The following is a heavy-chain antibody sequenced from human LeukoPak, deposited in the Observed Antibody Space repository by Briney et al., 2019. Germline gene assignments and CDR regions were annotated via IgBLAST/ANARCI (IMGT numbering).Heavy chain of an antibody. D-gene: IGHD3-3*01. CDR2: IRYDGSNK. J-gene: IGHJ4*02. Sequence: GGSLRLSCAASGFTFSSYGMHWVRQAPGKGLEWVAFIRYDGSNKYYADSVKGRFTISRDNSKNTLYLQMNSLRAEDTAVYYCAKVRRTYYDFWSGYLFDYWGQGTLVTVSS. CDR1: GFTFSSYG. V-gene: IGHV3-30*02. CDR3: AKVRRTYYDFWSGYLFDY.